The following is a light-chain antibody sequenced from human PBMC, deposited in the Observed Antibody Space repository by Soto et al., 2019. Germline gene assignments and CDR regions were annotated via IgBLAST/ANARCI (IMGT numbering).Light chain of an antibody. Sequence: EIVLSQSLGTLSLYPGERATLSCRASQSVSSSSLAWYQQKRGQAPRLLIHDASSRATGIPDRFSGSGSGTDFTLTISRLEPEDFAVYYCQQYGGSPRTFGQGTKVDIK. CDR1: QSVSSSS. J-gene: IGKJ1*01. CDR2: DAS. V-gene: IGKV3-20*01. CDR3: QQYGGSPRT.